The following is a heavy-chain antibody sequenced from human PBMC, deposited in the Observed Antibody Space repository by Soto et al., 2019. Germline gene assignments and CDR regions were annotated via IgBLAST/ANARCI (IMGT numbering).Heavy chain of an antibody. Sequence: QLQLQESGPGLVKPSETLSLTCTVSGGSISSSSYYWGWIRQPPGKGLEWIGSIYYSGSTYYSPSLKSRVTISVDTSKNQFSLKLSSVTAADTAVYYCARHELSSVGELLQDYWGQGTLVTVSS. CDR1: GGSISSSSYY. CDR2: IYYSGST. V-gene: IGHV4-39*01. CDR3: ARHELSSVGELLQDY. J-gene: IGHJ4*02. D-gene: IGHD1-26*01.